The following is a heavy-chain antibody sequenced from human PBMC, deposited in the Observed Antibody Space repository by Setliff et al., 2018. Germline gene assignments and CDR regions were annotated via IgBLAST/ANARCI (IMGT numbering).Heavy chain of an antibody. J-gene: IGHJ4*02. Sequence: SETLSLTCAVSGGSISSSNWWSWVRQPAGKGLEWIGHIYTSGSTNYNPSLKSRVTISVDTSKNQFSLKLSSVTAADTAVYYCASYRQDVNYWGQGTLVTVSS. CDR1: GGSISSSNW. D-gene: IGHD4-4*01. CDR3: ASYRQDVNY. V-gene: IGHV4-61*09. CDR2: IYTSGST.